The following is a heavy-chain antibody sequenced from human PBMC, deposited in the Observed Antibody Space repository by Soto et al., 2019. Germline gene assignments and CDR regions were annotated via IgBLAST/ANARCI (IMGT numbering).Heavy chain of an antibody. CDR3: ARGDSTDCSNGVCSFFYNHDMDV. D-gene: IGHD2-8*01. V-gene: IGHV1-2*04. CDR1: VYSFTDYH. J-gene: IGHJ6*02. CDR2: INPKSGGT. Sequence: SVYSFTDYHIHWVRQAPGQGLEWLGRINPKSGGTSTAQKFQGWVTMTTDTSISTASMELTRLTSDDTAIYYCARGDSTDCSNGVCSFFYNHDMDVWGQGTTVTVSS.